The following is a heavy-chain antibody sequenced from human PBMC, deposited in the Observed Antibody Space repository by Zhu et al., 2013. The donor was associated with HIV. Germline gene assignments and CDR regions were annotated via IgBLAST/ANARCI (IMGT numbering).Heavy chain of an antibody. CDR3: AGSPRGRGYYFDQ. J-gene: IGHJ4*02. CDR2: FIPMLGTP. V-gene: IGHV1-69*18. Sequence: QVHLVQSGAEVKKPGSSVRLSCTTSGGTFGKSGIFWLRQAPTIGLEWVGSFIPMLGTPNYAEKFQGRVSMTGDAATATVSMELSGLRSEDTAVYYCAGSPRGRGYYFDQWGQGTLVIVSS. D-gene: IGHD3-10*01. CDR1: GGTFGKSG.